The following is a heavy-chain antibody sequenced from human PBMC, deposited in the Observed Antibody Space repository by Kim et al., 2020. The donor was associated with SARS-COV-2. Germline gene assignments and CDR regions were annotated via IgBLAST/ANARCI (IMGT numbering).Heavy chain of an antibody. CDR3: AKDQSSGWYTPVSYFDY. CDR2: ISYDGSNK. J-gene: IGHJ4*02. Sequence: GGSLRLSCAASGFTFSSYGMHWVRQAPGKGLEWVAVISYDGSNKYYADSVKGRFTISRDNSKNTLYLQMNSLRAEDTAVYYCAKDQSSGWYTPVSYFDYWGQGTLVTVSS. V-gene: IGHV3-30*18. CDR1: GFTFSSYG. D-gene: IGHD6-19*01.